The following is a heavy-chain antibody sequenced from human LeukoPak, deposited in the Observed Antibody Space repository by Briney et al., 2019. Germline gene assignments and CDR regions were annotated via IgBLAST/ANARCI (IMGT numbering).Heavy chain of an antibody. CDR2: IFHSGSA. J-gene: IGHJ3*02. V-gene: IGHV4-38-2*02. CDR1: DYPISSGYY. CDR3: ARRVPGVLSPPNPFHI. D-gene: IGHD2-8*01. Sequence: PSETLSLTXTVSDYPISSGYYWGWIRQPPGKGLEWIGHIFHSGSANHNSSLESRVTISVDTSKNQFSLKLTSVTAADTAVYYCARRVPGVLSPPNPFHIWGQGTMVTVSS.